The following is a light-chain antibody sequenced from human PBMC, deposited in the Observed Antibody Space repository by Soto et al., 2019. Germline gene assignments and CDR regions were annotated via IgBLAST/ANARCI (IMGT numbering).Light chain of an antibody. CDR2: GAS. V-gene: IGKV3-20*01. Sequence: EGVLTQSPGTLSLSPGERATLSCRASQSVDRSYLAWYQQRPGQAPRLLIYGASSRATRIPDRFSGSGSGTDFTLTISRLEPEDFAVYFCQQYGSSPPMFTFGQGTKLEIK. CDR1: QSVDRSY. J-gene: IGKJ2*01. CDR3: QQYGSSPPMFT.